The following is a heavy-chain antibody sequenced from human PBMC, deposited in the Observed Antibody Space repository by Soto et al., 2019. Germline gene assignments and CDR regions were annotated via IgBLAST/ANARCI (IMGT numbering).Heavy chain of an antibody. CDR2: VTFDVSRT. CDR1: GFNFNNYA. J-gene: IGHJ6*02. D-gene: IGHD2-21*01. Sequence: PGGSLRLSCAASGFNFNNYAIHWVRQAPGKGLEWVAVVTFDVSRTYYADSVKGRFTISRDSSNNTVSLQMNSLTNEDTAVYYCAKAGWGGDYYYGLDVWGQVTRVTFSS. CDR3: AKAGWGGDYYYGLDV. V-gene: IGHV3-30*18.